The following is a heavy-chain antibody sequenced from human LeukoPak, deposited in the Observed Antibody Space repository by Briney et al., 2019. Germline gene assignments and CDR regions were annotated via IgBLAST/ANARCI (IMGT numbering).Heavy chain of an antibody. J-gene: IGHJ6*03. V-gene: IGHV1-8*03. CDR1: GYTFTSYD. CDR2: MNPNSGNT. Sequence: GASVKVSCKASGYTFTSYDINWVRQATGQGLEWMGWMNPNSGNTGYAQKFQGRVTITRNTSISTAYMELSRLRSDDTAVYYCARDQLAPYYHYMDVWGKGTTVTVSS. D-gene: IGHD5-24*01. CDR3: ARDQLAPYYHYMDV.